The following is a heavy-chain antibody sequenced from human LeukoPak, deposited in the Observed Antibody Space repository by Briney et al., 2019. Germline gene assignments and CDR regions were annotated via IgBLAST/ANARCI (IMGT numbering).Heavy chain of an antibody. CDR3: ARGIVSNGNWYFDL. CDR2: ISRSGSAF. D-gene: IGHD2-8*01. Sequence: GGSLRLSCAASGFNFTDYFMSWIRQAPGKGLQWISYISRSGSAFYYAESVKGRFTISRDNAKNSLFLEMNSLRAEDTAVYYCARGIVSNGNWYFDLWGRGTLVSVSS. CDR1: GFNFTDYF. J-gene: IGHJ2*01. V-gene: IGHV3-11*04.